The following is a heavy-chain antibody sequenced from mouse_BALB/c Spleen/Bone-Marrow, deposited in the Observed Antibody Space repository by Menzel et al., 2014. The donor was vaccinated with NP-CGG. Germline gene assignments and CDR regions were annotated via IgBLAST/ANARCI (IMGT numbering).Heavy chain of an antibody. D-gene: IGHD1-1*01. CDR2: IKPSDSYT. CDR3: ARGRTTVVSDY. CDR1: GYTFTNYW. V-gene: IGHV1-69*02. Sequence: QVQLKQSGAEVVKPGASVKVSCKASGYTFTNYWMQWVKQRPGQGLEWIGDIKPSDSYTTYNQDFKGKATLTIYKSSSTAYMLLSRLTSEDSAVYYCARGRTTVVSDYWGQGTSLTVSS. J-gene: IGHJ2*02.